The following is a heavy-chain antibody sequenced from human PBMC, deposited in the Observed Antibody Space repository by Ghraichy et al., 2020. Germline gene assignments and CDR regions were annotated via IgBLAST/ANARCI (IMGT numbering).Heavy chain of an antibody. CDR1: GDSVSSCCYY. CDR2: FYFTGTI. CDR3: ARGRPPHSGNFSDAFDV. Sequence: SETLSLTCSVSGDSVSSCCYYWSWLPQRPGQGRDCITSFYFTGTIFYSPSLQIRVTLSVYRSTNPFSLSLTSVTAADTADCYCARGRPPHSGNFSDAFDVWGQGTIVTVSS. V-gene: IGHV4-39*07. D-gene: IGHD1-26*01. J-gene: IGHJ3*01.